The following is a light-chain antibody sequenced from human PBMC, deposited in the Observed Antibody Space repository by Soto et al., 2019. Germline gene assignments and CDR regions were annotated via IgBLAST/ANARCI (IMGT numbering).Light chain of an antibody. CDR3: NSYTSSSTLL. CDR2: YDD. CDR1: SSNIGNNA. V-gene: IGLV1-36*01. J-gene: IGLJ2*01. Sequence: QPVLTQPPSVSEAPRQRVTISCSGSSSNIGNNAVNWYQQLPGKAPKLLIYYDDLLPSGVSDRFSGSKSGTSASLAISGLQAEDEADYYCNSYTSSSTLLFGGGTKLTVL.